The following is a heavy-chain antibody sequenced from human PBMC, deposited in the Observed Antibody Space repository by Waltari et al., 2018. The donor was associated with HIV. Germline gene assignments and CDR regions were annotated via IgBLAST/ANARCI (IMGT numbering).Heavy chain of an antibody. CDR3: ARGEGGYTYGYNWLDL. CDR2: IWYDGSKK. CDR1: GFSLSSYG. J-gene: IGHJ5*02. V-gene: IGHV3-33*01. D-gene: IGHD1-26*01. Sequence: QVQVVESGGSLVQPGWSRRLYCAASGFSLSSYGTHWVRQAPGKGLEWVALIWYDGSKKYYGDSVKGRFTVFSDKSKNTVFLQMTMLRVEDTATYYCARGEGGYTYGYNWLDLWGQGTVVTVSS.